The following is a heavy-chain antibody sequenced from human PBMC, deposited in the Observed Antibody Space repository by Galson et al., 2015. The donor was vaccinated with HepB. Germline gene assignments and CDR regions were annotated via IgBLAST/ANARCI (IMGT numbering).Heavy chain of an antibody. CDR2: ITAINYI. D-gene: IGHD1-26*01. J-gene: IGHJ4*02. V-gene: IGHV3-21*06. CDR1: AFTFTSYT. CDR3: ARDSEGSFDF. Sequence: SLRLSCAASAFTFTSYTMHWVRQAPGKGLEWVSSITAINYIEYADSLKGRFTVSRDNAKNSLYLHMNSLKAEDTAVYYCARDSEGSFDFWGQGTLVTVSS.